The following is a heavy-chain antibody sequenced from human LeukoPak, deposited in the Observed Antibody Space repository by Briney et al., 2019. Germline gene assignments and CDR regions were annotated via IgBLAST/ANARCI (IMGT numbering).Heavy chain of an antibody. D-gene: IGHD3-22*01. CDR2: IGVGGTT. Sequence: PGGSLRLSCAASGFTFSKYGMNWVRQAPGKGLEWVSGIGVGGTTYYADSVKGRFTISRDTSKNTLYLPMNSLRAEGTAVYYCAKAQGYYDCWGQGTLVTVSS. V-gene: IGHV3-23*01. CDR1: GFTFSKYG. J-gene: IGHJ4*02. CDR3: AKAQGYYDC.